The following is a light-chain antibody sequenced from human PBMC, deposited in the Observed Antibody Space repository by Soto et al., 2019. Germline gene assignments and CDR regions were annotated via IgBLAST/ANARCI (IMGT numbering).Light chain of an antibody. V-gene: IGKV1-5*03. J-gene: IGKJ1*01. CDR1: QSISSW. CDR2: KAS. Sequence: DIQMTQSPSTLSASVGDRVTITCRASQSISSWLAWYQQKPGKAPKLLIYKASSLESGVPSRFRGSGSGTEFTLSISSLQPDDFAPDYCQQYNSYLSTFGQGTKVDIK. CDR3: QQYNSYLST.